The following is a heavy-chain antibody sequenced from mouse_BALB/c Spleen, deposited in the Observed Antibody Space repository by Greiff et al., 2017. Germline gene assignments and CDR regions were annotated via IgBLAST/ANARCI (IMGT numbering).Heavy chain of an antibody. CDR3: ARDATYGNHWYFDV. V-gene: IGHV7-1*02. CDR2: SRNKANDYTT. J-gene: IGHJ1*01. Sequence: EVKVVESGGGLVQPGGSLRLSCATSGFTFSDFYMEWVRQPPGKRLEWIAASRNKANDYTTEYSASVKGRFIVSRDTSQSILYLQMNALRAEDTAIYYCARDATYGNHWYFDVWGAGTTVTVSS. D-gene: IGHD2-10*02. CDR1: GFTFSDFY.